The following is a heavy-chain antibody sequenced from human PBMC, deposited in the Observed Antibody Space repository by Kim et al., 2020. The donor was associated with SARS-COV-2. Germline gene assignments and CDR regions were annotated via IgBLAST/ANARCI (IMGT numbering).Heavy chain of an antibody. J-gene: IGHJ5*02. CDR3: ARGVGTASGPYYYDPDWFDP. V-gene: IGHV4-31*03. Sequence: SETLSLTCTVSGGSISSGGYYWSWIRQHPGKGLEWIGYIYYSGSTYYNPSLKSRVTISVDTSKNQFSLKLSSVTAADTAVYYCARGVGTASGPYYYDPDWFDPWGQGTLVTVSS. D-gene: IGHD3-22*01. CDR1: GGSISSGGYY. CDR2: IYYSGST.